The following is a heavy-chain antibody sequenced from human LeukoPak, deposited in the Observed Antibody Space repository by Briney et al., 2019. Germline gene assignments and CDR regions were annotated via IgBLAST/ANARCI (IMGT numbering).Heavy chain of an antibody. CDR3: ARLHSSGHLYYFDY. CDR1: GFTFSSYW. D-gene: IGHD3-22*01. V-gene: IGHV3-74*01. Sequence: PGESLRLSCAASGFTFSSYWMHWVRQAPGKGLVWVSRINSDGSSTSYADSVKGRFTISRDNAKNTLYLQMNSLRAEDTAVYYCARLHSSGHLYYFDYWGQGTLVTDSS. J-gene: IGHJ4*02. CDR2: INSDGSST.